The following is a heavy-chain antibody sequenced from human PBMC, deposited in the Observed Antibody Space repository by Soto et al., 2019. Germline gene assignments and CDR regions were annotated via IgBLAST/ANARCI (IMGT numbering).Heavy chain of an antibody. CDR1: GFTFSSYG. D-gene: IGHD3-3*01. V-gene: IGHV3-30*18. CDR2: ISYDGSNK. J-gene: IGHJ6*02. CDR3: AKAHLITIFGVVPRVMDV. Sequence: SLRLSCAASGFTFSSYGMHWVRQAPGKGLEWVAGISYDGSNKYYADSVKGRFTISRDNSKNTLYLQMNSLRAEDTAVYYCAKAHLITIFGVVPRVMDVWGQGTTVTVS.